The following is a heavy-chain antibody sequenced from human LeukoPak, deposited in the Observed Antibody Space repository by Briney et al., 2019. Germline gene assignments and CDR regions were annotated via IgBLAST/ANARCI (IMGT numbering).Heavy chain of an antibody. J-gene: IGHJ4*02. CDR3: ARAYYYDSSCYNY. Sequence: TGGSLRLSCAASGVTFSGYSMSWVRQAPGKGLEWVSSISSSISYISYLNSVTGLFTISRDNAKNLLFLPVNSLRAEVTAVYYGARAYYYDSSCYNYWGQGTLVIVSS. V-gene: IGHV3-21*01. CDR1: GVTFSGYS. D-gene: IGHD3-22*01. CDR2: ISSSISYI.